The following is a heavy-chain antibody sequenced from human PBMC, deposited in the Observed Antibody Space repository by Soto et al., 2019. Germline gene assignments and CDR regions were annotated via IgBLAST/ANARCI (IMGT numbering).Heavy chain of an antibody. D-gene: IGHD6-19*01. CDR1: GFTFSSYA. J-gene: IGHJ4*02. V-gene: IGHV3-23*01. CDR3: AKDPGFRAVAGTCIDY. CDR2: ISGGGGST. Sequence: EVQLLESGGGLVQPGGSLRLSCAASGFTFSSYAMSWVRQAPGKGLEWVSAISGGGGSTYYADSVKGRFTISRDNSKNTLYLQMNSLRAEDTAVYYCAKDPGFRAVAGTCIDYWGQGTLVTVSS.